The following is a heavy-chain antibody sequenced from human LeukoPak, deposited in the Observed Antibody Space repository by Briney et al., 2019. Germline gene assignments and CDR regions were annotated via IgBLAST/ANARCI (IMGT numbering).Heavy chain of an antibody. J-gene: IGHJ4*02. V-gene: IGHV3-23*01. CDR1: GFIVSSNY. D-gene: IGHD5-18*01. CDR3: AKAEGVVDTAH. Sequence: GGSLRLSCAPSGFIVSSNYMSWVRQAPGKGLEWVSAISGSGGSTYYADSVKGRFTISRDNSKNTLYLQMNSLRAEDTAVYYCAKAEGVVDTAHWGQGTLVTVSS. CDR2: ISGSGGST.